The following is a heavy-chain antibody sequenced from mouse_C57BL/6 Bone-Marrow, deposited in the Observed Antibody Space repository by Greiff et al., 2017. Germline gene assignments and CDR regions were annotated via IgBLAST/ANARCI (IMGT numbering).Heavy chain of an antibody. CDR2: ISGGGGNT. CDR1: GFTFSSYT. J-gene: IGHJ4*01. D-gene: IGHD3-2*02. V-gene: IGHV5-9*01. CDR3: ARHEGQLRLERDAMDY. Sequence: VQLKESGGGLVKPGGSLKLSCAASGFTFSSYTMSWVRQTPEKRLEWVATISGGGGNTYYPDRVKGRFTISRDNAKNTLYVQMSSLRSEDTALYYCARHEGQLRLERDAMDYWGQGTSVTVSS.